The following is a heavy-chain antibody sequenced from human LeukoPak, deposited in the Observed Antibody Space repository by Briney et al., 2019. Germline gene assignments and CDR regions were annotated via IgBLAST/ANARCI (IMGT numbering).Heavy chain of an antibody. CDR2: IYSGGGT. V-gene: IGHV3-53*01. CDR3: VRDPPSSGWSFDY. D-gene: IGHD6-19*01. J-gene: IGHJ4*02. CDR1: GFSVSSSY. Sequence: GGSLRLSCAASGFSVSSSYMSWVRQAPGKGLEWVSVIYSGGGTSYADSVKGRFTISRVNSKNTVYLQMNSLRVEDTAVYYCVRDPPSSGWSFDYWGQGALVTVSS.